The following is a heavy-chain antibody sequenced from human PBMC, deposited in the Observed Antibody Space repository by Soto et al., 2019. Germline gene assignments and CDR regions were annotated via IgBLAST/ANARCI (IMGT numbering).Heavy chain of an antibody. V-gene: IGHV1-8*01. CDR2: MNPHSGNT. Sequence: QVQLVQSGAEVKKPGASVQVSCKASGYTFTSYDSNWVRQATGQGIEWMGWMNPHSGNTGYAQKFQGGGTKTRNTRISTAYMGLGSVRSEDTAVYYCASRGLVVGYAFDIWGQGTKVTVSS. D-gene: IGHD2-15*01. J-gene: IGHJ3*02. CDR1: GYTFTSYD. CDR3: ASRGLVVGYAFDI.